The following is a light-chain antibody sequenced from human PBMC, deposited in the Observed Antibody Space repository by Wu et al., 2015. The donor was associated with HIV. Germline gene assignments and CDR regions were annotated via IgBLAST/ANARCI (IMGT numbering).Light chain of an antibody. V-gene: IGKV3-15*01. CDR3: QQYNNWLT. J-gene: IGKJ4*01. CDR2: GAS. Sequence: EIVMTQSPATLSVSPGERATLSCRASQSVSSNLAWYQQKPGQAPRLLIYGASTRATGIPARFSGSGSGTEFTLTISSLQSEDFAVYYCQQYNNWLTFGGGTKVE. CDR1: QSVSSN.